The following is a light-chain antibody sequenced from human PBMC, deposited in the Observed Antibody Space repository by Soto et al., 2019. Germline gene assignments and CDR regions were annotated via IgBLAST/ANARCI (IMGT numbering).Light chain of an antibody. CDR2: GAS. V-gene: IGKV3-20*01. J-gene: IGKJ5*01. CDR3: QQYTGPPTT. CDR1: QSVTSSY. Sequence: EIVLTQSPGTLSLSPGERATLSCRASQSVTSSYLAWCQQRPGQAPRLLIYGASTRAAGIPDRFSGSGPGTDFTLTITRLEPEDSAVYFCQQYTGPPTTFGQGTRLEIK.